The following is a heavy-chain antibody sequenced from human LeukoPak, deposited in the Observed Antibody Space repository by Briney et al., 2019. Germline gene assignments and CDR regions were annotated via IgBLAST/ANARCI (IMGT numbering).Heavy chain of an antibody. V-gene: IGHV3-21*06. CDR1: GFTFSNYN. J-gene: IGHJ6*02. Sequence: GGSLRLACAASGFTFSNYNFYWVRQAPGKGLEWVSSISSTSSYIYYADSVKGRFTISRDNAKNSLYLQMNSLRAEDTAVYYCARALWSGPVYYGMDVWGQGTTVTVSS. CDR2: ISSTSSYI. D-gene: IGHD3-10*01. CDR3: ARALWSGPVYYGMDV.